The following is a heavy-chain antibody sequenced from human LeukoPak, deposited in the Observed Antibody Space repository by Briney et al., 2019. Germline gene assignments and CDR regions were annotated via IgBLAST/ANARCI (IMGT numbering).Heavy chain of an antibody. CDR2: ISWNGGST. Sequence: GGSLRLSCAASGFTFDDYGMSWVRQAPGKGLEWVSGISWNGGSTGYADSVKGRFTISKDNAKNSLYLQMNSLRAEDTALYYCARGGKAMVTLSYYYYYMDVWGKGTTVTVSS. CDR1: GFTFDDYG. D-gene: IGHD5-18*01. J-gene: IGHJ6*03. CDR3: ARGGKAMVTLSYYYYYMDV. V-gene: IGHV3-20*04.